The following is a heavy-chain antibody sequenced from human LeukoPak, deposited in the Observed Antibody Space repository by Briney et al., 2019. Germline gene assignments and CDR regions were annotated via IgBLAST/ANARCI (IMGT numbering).Heavy chain of an antibody. CDR3: ARDVSRTHSSGWSDFDY. CDR1: GYTFTSYY. D-gene: IGHD6-19*01. V-gene: IGHV1-46*01. CDR2: INPSGGST. J-gene: IGHJ4*02. Sequence: ASVKVSCKASGYTFTSYYMHWVRQAPGQGLEWMGIINPSGGSTSYAQKFQGRVTMTRDMSTSTVYMELSSLRSEDTAVYYCARDVSRTHSSGWSDFDYRGQGTLVTVSS.